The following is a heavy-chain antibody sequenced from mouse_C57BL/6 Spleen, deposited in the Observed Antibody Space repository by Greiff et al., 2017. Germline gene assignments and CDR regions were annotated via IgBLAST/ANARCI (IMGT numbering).Heavy chain of an antibody. CDR3: ARDYSNPDCFDY. V-gene: IGHV1-64*01. CDR2: IHPNSGST. CDR1: GYTFTSYW. Sequence: QVQLQQPGAELVKPGASVKLSCKASGYTFTSYWMHWVKQRPGQGLEWIGMIHPNSGSTNYNEKFKSKATLTVDKSSSTAYMQLSSLTSDDSAVXYYARDYSNPDCFDYWGQGTTLTVSS. D-gene: IGHD2-5*01. J-gene: IGHJ2*01.